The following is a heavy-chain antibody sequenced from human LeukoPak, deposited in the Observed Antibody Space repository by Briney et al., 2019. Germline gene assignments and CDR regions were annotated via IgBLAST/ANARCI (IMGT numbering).Heavy chain of an antibody. J-gene: IGHJ4*02. D-gene: IGHD3-22*01. CDR2: ISAYNGNT. Sequence: ASVKVSCKASGYTFTSYGISWVRQAPGQGLEWMGWISAYNGNTNYAQKLQGGVTMTTDTSTSTAYMELRSLRSDDTAVYYCVTYYYDSSGYYRCYWGRGTLVTVSS. CDR3: VTYYYDSSGYYRCY. V-gene: IGHV1-18*01. CDR1: GYTFTSYG.